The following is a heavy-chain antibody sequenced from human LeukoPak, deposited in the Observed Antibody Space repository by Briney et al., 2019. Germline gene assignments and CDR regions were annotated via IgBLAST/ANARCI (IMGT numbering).Heavy chain of an antibody. CDR1: GFTFNNYG. CDR2: ISYDGSNK. D-gene: IGHD6-19*01. Sequence: GGSLRLSCVASGFTFNNYGIHWVRQAPGKGLEWVAVISYDGSNKYYADSVKGRFTISRDNSKNTLYLQMNSLRAEDTAVYYCAKDRSGLNWYFDLWGRGTLVTVSS. V-gene: IGHV3-30*18. CDR3: AKDRSGLNWYFDL. J-gene: IGHJ2*01.